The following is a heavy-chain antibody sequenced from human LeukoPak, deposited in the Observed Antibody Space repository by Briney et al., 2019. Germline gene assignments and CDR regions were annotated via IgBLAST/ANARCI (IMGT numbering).Heavy chain of an antibody. J-gene: IGHJ4*02. V-gene: IGHV3-30*18. Sequence: GGSLRLSCAASGFTFSSYGMHWVRQAPGKGLEWVAVISYDGSNKYYADSVKGRFTISRDNSKNTLYLQMSSLRAEDTAVYYCAQGAPVLRYFDWLFDYWGQGTLVTVSS. CDR3: AQGAPVLRYFDWLFDY. D-gene: IGHD3-9*01. CDR2: ISYDGSNK. CDR1: GFTFSSYG.